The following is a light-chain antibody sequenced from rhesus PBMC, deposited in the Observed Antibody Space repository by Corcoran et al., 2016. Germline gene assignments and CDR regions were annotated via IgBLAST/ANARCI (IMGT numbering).Light chain of an antibody. V-gene: IGKV1-21*01. Sequence: DIQMTQSPSSLSAFVVDRVTITCPAIPGIAGCLAWFQQNPGKAPTPLVYPAFNLQIGVPSRFSGSGYGSDFTLPISSLQPEDFAAYYCQQYNSVPRTFGQGTRVEVK. CDR2: PAF. CDR3: QQYNSVPRT. J-gene: IGKJ1*01. CDR1: PGIAGC.